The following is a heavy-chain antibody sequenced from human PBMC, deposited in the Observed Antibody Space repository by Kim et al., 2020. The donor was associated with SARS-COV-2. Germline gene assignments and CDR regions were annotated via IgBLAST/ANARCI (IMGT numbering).Heavy chain of an antibody. Sequence: GGSLRLSCAASGFTFSSYWMHWVRQAPGKGLVWVSRINSDGSSTSYADSVKGRFTISRDNAKNTLYLQMNSLRAEDTAVYYCAREEGYDILTGFGDYYYYGMDVWGQGTTVTVSS. D-gene: IGHD3-9*01. CDR2: INSDGSST. J-gene: IGHJ6*02. V-gene: IGHV3-74*01. CDR1: GFTFSSYW. CDR3: AREEGYDILTGFGDYYYYGMDV.